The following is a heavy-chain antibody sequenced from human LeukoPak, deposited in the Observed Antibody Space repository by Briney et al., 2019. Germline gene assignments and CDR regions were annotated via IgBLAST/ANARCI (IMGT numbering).Heavy chain of an antibody. D-gene: IGHD3-10*01. Sequence: GGSLRLSCAASGFTFSSYAMHWVRQAPGKGLKWVAVISYDGTNKYYADSVKGRFTISRDNSKNTLYLQMNSLRAEDTAVYYCARPSVLLWFGELSMEVTPDHDYWGQGTLVTVSS. V-gene: IGHV3-30-3*01. CDR2: ISYDGTNK. CDR3: ARPSVLLWFGELSMEVTPDHDY. CDR1: GFTFSSYA. J-gene: IGHJ4*02.